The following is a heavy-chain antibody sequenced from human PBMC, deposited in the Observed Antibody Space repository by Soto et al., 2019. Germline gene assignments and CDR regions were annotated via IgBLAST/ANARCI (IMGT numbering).Heavy chain of an antibody. CDR1: GGTFSSYA. CDR3: AQCLLGVNYYYGMDV. D-gene: IGHD3-16*01. CDR2: IIPIFATA. Sequence: QVQLVQSGAEVKKPGSSVKVSCKASGGTFSSYAINWVRQAPGQGLEWMGGIIPIFATADYAQKFQGRVTITADESTSTAYMELSSLRSEDTAVYXCAQCLLGVNYYYGMDVWGQGTTVTVSS. J-gene: IGHJ6*02. V-gene: IGHV1-69*12.